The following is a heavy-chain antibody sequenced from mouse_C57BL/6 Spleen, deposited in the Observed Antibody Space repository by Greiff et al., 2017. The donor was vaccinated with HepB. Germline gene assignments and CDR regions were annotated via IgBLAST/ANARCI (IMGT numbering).Heavy chain of an antibody. Sequence: QVQLQQSGAELMKPGASVKLSCKATGYTFTGYWIEWVKQRPGHGLEWIGEIFPGSGSTNYNEKFKDKATFTADTSSNTAYMQLSSLTTEDSAIYYCAMGHSTTVVADYWGQGTTLTVSS. CDR3: AMGHSTTVVADY. V-gene: IGHV1-9*01. CDR2: IFPGSGST. D-gene: IGHD1-1*01. J-gene: IGHJ2*01. CDR1: GYTFTGYW.